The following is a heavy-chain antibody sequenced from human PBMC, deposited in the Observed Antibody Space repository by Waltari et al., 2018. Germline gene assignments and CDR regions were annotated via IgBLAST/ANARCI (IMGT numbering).Heavy chain of an antibody. Sequence: EVQLVESGVGLVQPGGSLRLSCAASGFTFRSYWMHWVRQAPGNGLAWVSRINSEGSSTSYADSVMGRFTISRDNAKNTLYLQMNSLSVDDTAVYYCAELSSSVFDIWGQGTMVTVSS. D-gene: IGHD1-7*01. CDR2: INSEGSST. J-gene: IGHJ3*02. CDR3: AELSSSVFDI. V-gene: IGHV3-74*01. CDR1: GFTFRSYW.